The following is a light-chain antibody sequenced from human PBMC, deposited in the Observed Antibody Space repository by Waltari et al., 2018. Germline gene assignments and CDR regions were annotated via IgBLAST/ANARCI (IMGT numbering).Light chain of an antibody. V-gene: IGLV2-23*01. J-gene: IGLJ2*01. CDR2: EGI. CDR3: CSYAGSSTLL. CDR1: SSDVGRFNL. Sequence: QSALTQPASVSGSPGQSITVSCTGTSSDVGRFNLVSWYQQPPGKAPKLMIYEGIKRPSGVSNRFSGSKSGNTASLTISGLQAEDEADYYCCSYAGSSTLLFGGGTKVTVL.